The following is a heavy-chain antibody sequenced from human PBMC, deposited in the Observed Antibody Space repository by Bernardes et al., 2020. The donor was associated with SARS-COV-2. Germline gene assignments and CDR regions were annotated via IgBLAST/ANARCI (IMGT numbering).Heavy chain of an antibody. D-gene: IGHD3-3*01. V-gene: IGHV3-43*01. CDR3: ATERQSLTVFGVGHDAFDF. J-gene: IGHJ3*01. CDR1: GFTFEDYT. Sequence: SLRLSCAASGFTFEDYTMHWVRQVPGKGLEWVSLVSWDGSTTNYADSVKGRFIISRDSSRNTVHLQMDSLRKEDTALYYCATERQSLTVFGVGHDAFDFWGQVTMVTVSS. CDR2: VSWDGSTT.